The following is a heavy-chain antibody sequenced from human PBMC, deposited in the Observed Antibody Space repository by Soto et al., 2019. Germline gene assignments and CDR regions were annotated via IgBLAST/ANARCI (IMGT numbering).Heavy chain of an antibody. J-gene: IGHJ4*02. V-gene: IGHV3-33*01. Sequence: GGSLRLSCAASGFTFSSYGMHWVRQAPGKGLEWVAVIWYDGSNKYYADSVKGRFTISRDNSKNTLYLQMNSLRAEDTAVYYCARGDSSSSLFDYWGQGTLVTVSS. CDR3: ARGDSSSSLFDY. CDR2: IWYDGSNK. CDR1: GFTFSSYG. D-gene: IGHD6-6*01.